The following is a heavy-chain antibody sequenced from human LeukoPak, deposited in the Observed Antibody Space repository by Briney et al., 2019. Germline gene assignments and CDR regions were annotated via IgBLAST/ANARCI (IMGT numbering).Heavy chain of an antibody. D-gene: IGHD3-10*01. CDR2: ISSSSSYI. Sequence: GGSLRLSRAASGFTFSSYSMNWVRQAPGKGLEWVSSISSSSSYIYYADSVKGRFTISRDNAKNSLYLQMNSLRAEDTAVYYCARSYYYGSGSYFALDYWGQGTLVTVSS. J-gene: IGHJ4*02. CDR3: ARSYYYGSGSYFALDY. V-gene: IGHV3-21*01. CDR1: GFTFSSYS.